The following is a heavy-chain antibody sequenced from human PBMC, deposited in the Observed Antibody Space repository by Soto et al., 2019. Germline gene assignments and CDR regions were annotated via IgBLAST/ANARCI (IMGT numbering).Heavy chain of an antibody. CDR3: ARGRRSWYLEYFQH. V-gene: IGHV4-39*01. D-gene: IGHD6-13*01. Sequence: SETLSLTCRISGGSITSGSYYWGWIRQPPGKGLEWIGAIISSGTTYYNPPLKSRATISVDTSKNQFSLKLTSVTAADTAVYYCARGRRSWYLEYFQHWGQGTLVTVSS. J-gene: IGHJ1*01. CDR1: GGSITSGSYY. CDR2: IISSGTT.